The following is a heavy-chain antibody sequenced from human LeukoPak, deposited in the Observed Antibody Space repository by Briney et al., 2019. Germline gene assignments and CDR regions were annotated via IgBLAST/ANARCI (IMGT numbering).Heavy chain of an antibody. V-gene: IGHV1-8*01. CDR1: GYTFTSYD. J-gene: IGHJ4*02. CDR3: ARDWGSSGYPDGTPD. D-gene: IGHD3-22*01. CDR2: MNPNSANT. Sequence: ASVKVSCKASGYTFTSYDINWMRQATGQGLEWMGWMNPNSANTVYAEKLQDLLTMNRSTSISTAYKELSSLRSEDTAVYYCARDWGSSGYPDGTPDWGQGTLATVSS.